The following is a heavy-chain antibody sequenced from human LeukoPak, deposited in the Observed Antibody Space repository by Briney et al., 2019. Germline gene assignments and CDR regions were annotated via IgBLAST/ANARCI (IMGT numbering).Heavy chain of an antibody. CDR1: GYTFTSYY. D-gene: IGHD1-1*01. CDR2: INPSGGST. Sequence: ASVKVSCKASGYTFTSYYMHWVRQAPGQGLEWMGIINPSGGSTSYAQKFQGRVTMTRDMSTSTVYMELSSLRSEDTAVYYCARAWSSYYYMDVWGKGTTVTVSS. J-gene: IGHJ6*03. CDR3: ARAWSSYYYMDV. V-gene: IGHV1-46*01.